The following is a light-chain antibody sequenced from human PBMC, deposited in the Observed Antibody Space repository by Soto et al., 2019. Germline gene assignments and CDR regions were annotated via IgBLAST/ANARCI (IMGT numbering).Light chain of an antibody. CDR3: QRYNNGPPVT. V-gene: IGKV1-27*01. J-gene: IGKJ3*01. CDR1: QDINNY. CDR2: AAS. Sequence: DIQMTQSPSSLSASVGDRVTITCRASQDINNYLAWYQQKPGKPPKLLIYAASTLQSGVPSRFSGGGSGTDFTLTINSLQPEDVATDYYQRYNNGPPVTFGPGTKV.